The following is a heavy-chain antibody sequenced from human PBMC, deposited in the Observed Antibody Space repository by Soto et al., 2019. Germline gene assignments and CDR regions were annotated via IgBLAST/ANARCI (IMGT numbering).Heavy chain of an antibody. J-gene: IGHJ6*02. CDR3: ARAHMVRGVIPLGMDV. CDR1: GGSFSSYE. CDR2: INHSGRT. D-gene: IGHD3-10*01. Sequence: QVQLQQWGAGLLKPSETLSLTSAVYGGSFSSYEWSWIRQPPGKGLEWMGEINHSGRTNYSPSLKTRVTISVDTSKNQFSLKLSSVTAADTAVYYCARAHMVRGVIPLGMDVWGQGTTVTVSS. V-gene: IGHV4-34*01.